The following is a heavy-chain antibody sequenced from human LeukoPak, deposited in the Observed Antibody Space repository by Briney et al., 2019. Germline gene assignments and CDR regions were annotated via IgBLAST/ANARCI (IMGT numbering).Heavy chain of an antibody. D-gene: IGHD6-19*01. V-gene: IGHV3-48*04. CDR2: ISSSSGTI. Sequence: GGSLRLSCESSTYSFSRFSMNWVRQAPGKGLEWLAYISSSSGTIWYADTVQGRFNISRDNAKKTLHLQMDSLRAEDTAVYYCARDIVYSSGWYYFDYWGQGTLVTVSS. CDR1: TYSFSRFS. J-gene: IGHJ4*02. CDR3: ARDIVYSSGWYYFDY.